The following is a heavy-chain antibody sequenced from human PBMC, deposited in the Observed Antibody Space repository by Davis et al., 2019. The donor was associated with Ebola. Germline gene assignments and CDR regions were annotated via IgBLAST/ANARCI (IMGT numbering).Heavy chain of an antibody. CDR2: AYYSSKWYN. CDR1: GDSVSGSSGA. CDR3: ARGWLRSAFDQ. Sequence: HSQTLSLTCAISGDSVSGSSGAWNWIRQSPSRGLEWLGRAYYSSKWYNESALSVKSRITLIADTAKNQLSLHLNSGTPEDTAVYYCARGWLRSAFDQWGQGTLVTVSS. J-gene: IGHJ4*02. V-gene: IGHV6-1*01. D-gene: IGHD5-12*01.